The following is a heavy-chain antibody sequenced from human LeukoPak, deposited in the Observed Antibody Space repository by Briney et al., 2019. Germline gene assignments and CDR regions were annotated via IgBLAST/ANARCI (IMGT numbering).Heavy chain of an antibody. CDR2: IIPIFGTA. CDR1: GGTFSSYA. Sequence: SVKVSCKASGGTFSSYAISWVRQAPGQGLEWMGRIIPIFGTANYAQKFQGRVTITTDESTSTAYMELSSLRSEDTAVYYCARDGELELDLDYYYYYYMDVWGKGTTVTVSS. V-gene: IGHV1-69*05. D-gene: IGHD3-10*01. CDR3: ARDGELELDLDYYYYYYMDV. J-gene: IGHJ6*03.